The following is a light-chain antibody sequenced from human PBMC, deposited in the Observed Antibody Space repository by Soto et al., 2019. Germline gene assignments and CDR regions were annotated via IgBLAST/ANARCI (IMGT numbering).Light chain of an antibody. CDR1: SGHSSYA. J-gene: IGLJ2*01. Sequence: QLVLTQSPSASASLGASVKLTCTLSSGHSSYAIAWHQQQPEKGPRYLMKLNSDGSHSKGDGIPDRFSGSSSGAERYLTIPSLQSEDEADHHCQTRGTGIVVFGGGTQLTVL. V-gene: IGLV4-69*01. CDR3: QTRGTGIVV. CDR2: LNSDGSH.